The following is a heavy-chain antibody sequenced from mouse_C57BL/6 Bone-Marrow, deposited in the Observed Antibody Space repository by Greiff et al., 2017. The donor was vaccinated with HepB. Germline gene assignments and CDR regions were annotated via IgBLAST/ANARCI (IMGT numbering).Heavy chain of an antibody. CDR3: ASLFITTVVEYFDV. Sequence: EVQLQQSGPELVKPGASVKMSCKASGYTFTDYNMHWVKQSHGKSLEWIGYINPNNGGTSYNQKFKGKATLTVNKSSSTAYMELRSLTSEDSAVYYCASLFITTVVEYFDVWGTGTTVTVSS. CDR1: GYTFTDYN. V-gene: IGHV1-22*01. D-gene: IGHD1-1*01. J-gene: IGHJ1*03. CDR2: INPNNGGT.